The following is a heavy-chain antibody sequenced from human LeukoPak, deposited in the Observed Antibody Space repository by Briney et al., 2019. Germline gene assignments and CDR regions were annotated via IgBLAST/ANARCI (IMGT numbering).Heavy chain of an antibody. CDR2: IYYSGST. D-gene: IGHD2-2*01. Sequence: SETLSLTCIVSGGSISSYYWSWIRQPPGKGLEWIGYIYYSGSTNYNPSLKSRVTISVDTSKNQFSLKLSSVTAADTAVYYCARAVGYCSSTSCLTHYGMDVWGQGTTVTVSS. CDR1: GGSISSYY. V-gene: IGHV4-59*01. CDR3: ARAVGYCSSTSCLTHYGMDV. J-gene: IGHJ6*02.